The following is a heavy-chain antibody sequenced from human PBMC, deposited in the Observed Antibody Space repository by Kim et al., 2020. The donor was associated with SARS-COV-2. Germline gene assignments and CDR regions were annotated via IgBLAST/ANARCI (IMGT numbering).Heavy chain of an antibody. CDR3: AREDLTTDYFDY. D-gene: IGHD4-17*01. Sequence: YKPSLKSRVTISVDTSKNQFSLKLSSVTAADTAVYYCAREDLTTDYFDYWGQGTLVTVSS. J-gene: IGHJ4*02. V-gene: IGHV4-59*01.